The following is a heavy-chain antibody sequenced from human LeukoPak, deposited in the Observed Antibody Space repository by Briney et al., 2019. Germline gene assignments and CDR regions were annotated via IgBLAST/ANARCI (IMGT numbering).Heavy chain of an antibody. CDR2: IYSGGST. CDR3: ARAVDSSGSFDY. D-gene: IGHD3-22*01. J-gene: IGHJ4*02. CDR1: GFTVSSNY. V-gene: IGHV3-66*02. Sequence: PGGSLRLSCVVFGFTVSSNYMSWVRQAPGKGLEWVSVIYSGGSTYYADSVKGRFTISRDNSKNTLYLQMNSLRAEDTAVYYCARAVDSSGSFDYWGQGTLVTVSS.